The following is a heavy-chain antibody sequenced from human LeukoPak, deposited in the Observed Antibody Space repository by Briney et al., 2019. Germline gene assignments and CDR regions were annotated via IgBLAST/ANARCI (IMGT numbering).Heavy chain of an antibody. CDR2: INPNSGGT. V-gene: IGHV1-2*02. D-gene: IGHD3-10*01. Sequence: ASVKVSCKASGYTFTGYYMHWVRQAPGQGLEWMGWINPNSGGTNYAQKFQGRVTMTRDTSISTAYMELSRLRSDDTAVYYCARNYGSGSYPSTYYMDVWGKGTTVTISS. CDR3: ARNYGSGSYPSTYYMDV. CDR1: GYTFTGYY. J-gene: IGHJ6*03.